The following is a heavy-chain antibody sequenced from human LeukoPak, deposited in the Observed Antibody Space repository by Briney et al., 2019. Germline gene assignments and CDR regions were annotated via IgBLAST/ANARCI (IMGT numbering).Heavy chain of an antibody. CDR3: ARISSGSFDY. Sequence: GESLKISCKASGDSFTNYWIAWVRQMPGKGLEWMGIIYPGNSDTRYSPSFQGQVTISADKSISTAYLQWSSLKASDTAIYYCARISSGSFDYWGQGTLVTVSS. J-gene: IGHJ4*02. CDR2: IYPGNSDT. V-gene: IGHV5-51*01. D-gene: IGHD1-26*01. CDR1: GDSFTNYW.